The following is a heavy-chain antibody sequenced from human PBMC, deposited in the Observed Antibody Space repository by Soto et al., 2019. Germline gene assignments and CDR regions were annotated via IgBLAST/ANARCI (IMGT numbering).Heavy chain of an antibody. V-gene: IGHV4-39*01. J-gene: IGHJ4*02. D-gene: IGHD5-12*01. CDR2: IYYSGST. CDR1: GGSISSSSYY. CDR3: ARGDIVATDSFDY. Sequence: QLQLQESGPGLVKPSETLSLTCTVSGGSISSSSYYWGWSRQPPGKGLEWIGSIYYSGSTNYNPSLKSRVTVSVDTSKNPFSLKLSSVTAADTAVYYCARGDIVATDSFDYWGQGTLVTVSS.